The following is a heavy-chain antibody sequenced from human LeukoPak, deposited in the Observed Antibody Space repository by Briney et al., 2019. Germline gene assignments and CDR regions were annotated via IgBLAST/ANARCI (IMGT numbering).Heavy chain of an antibody. CDR1: GGSFSGYY. D-gene: IGHD2-2*01. CDR3: AREAARGSRHCSSTSCYLVLDYYGMDV. V-gene: IGHV4-34*01. CDR2: INHSGST. Sequence: QSSETLSLTCAVYGGSFSGYYWSWIRQPPGKGLEWIGEINHSGSTNYNPSLKSRVTISVDTSKNQFSLKLSSVTAADTAVYYCAREAARGSRHCSSTSCYLVLDYYGMDVWGQGTTVTVSS. J-gene: IGHJ6*02.